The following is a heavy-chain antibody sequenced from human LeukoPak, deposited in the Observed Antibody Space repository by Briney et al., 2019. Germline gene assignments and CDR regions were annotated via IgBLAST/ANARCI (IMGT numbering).Heavy chain of an antibody. CDR3: AGHCSSGSCFLDAFDI. J-gene: IGHJ3*02. CDR1: GYSFTSYG. V-gene: IGHV1-18*01. CDR2: ISAYNGNT. D-gene: IGHD2-15*01. Sequence: ASVKVSCKASGYSFTSYGLSWVRQAPGQGLEWMGRISAYNGNTNYAQKLQGRVTMTTDASTTTAYLELRSLRSDDTAVYYCAGHCSSGSCFLDAFDIWGQGTMVTVSS.